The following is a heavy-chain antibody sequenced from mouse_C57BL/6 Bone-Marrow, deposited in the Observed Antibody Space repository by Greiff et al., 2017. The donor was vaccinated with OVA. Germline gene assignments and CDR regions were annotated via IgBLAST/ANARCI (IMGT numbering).Heavy chain of an antibody. CDR3: ARGRASYYFDY. J-gene: IGHJ2*01. CDR1: GYTFTSYW. D-gene: IGHD3-3*01. V-gene: IGHV1-59*01. CDR2: IDPSDSYT. Sequence: QVQLQQSGAELVRPGTSVKLSCKASGYTFTSYWMHWVKQRPGQGLEWIGVIDPSDSYTNYNQKFKGKATLTVDTSSSTAYMQLSSLTSEDSAVYYCARGRASYYFDYWGQGTTLTVSS.